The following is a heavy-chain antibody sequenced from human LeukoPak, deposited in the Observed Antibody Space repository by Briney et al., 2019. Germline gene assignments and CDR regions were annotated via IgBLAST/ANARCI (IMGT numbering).Heavy chain of an antibody. D-gene: IGHD4-17*01. J-gene: IGHJ4*02. Sequence: SETLPLTCAVYGGSFSGYYWSWIRQPPGKGLEWIGEINHSGSTNYNPSLKSRVTISVDTSKNQFSLKLSSVTAADTAVYYCARGGVTTVPFDYWGQGTLVTVSS. CDR2: INHSGST. V-gene: IGHV4-34*01. CDR1: GGSFSGYY. CDR3: ARGGVTTVPFDY.